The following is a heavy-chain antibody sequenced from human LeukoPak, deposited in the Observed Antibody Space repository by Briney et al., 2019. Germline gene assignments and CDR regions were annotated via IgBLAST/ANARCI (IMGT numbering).Heavy chain of an antibody. CDR3: ARRGFGGITSGDRGFDY. CDR2: IYHSGST. D-gene: IGHD3-16*01. CDR1: GGSISSSNW. V-gene: IGHV4-4*02. Sequence: SGTLSLTCAVSGGSISSSNWWSWVRQPPGKGLEWIGEIYHSGSTNYNPSLKSRVTISVDKSKNQFSLKLSSVTAADTAVYYCARRGFGGITSGDRGFDYWGQGTLVTVSS. J-gene: IGHJ4*02.